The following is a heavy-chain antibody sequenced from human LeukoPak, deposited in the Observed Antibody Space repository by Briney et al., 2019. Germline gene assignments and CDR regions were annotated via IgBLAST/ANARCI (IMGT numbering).Heavy chain of an antibody. CDR3: ARVRDDFFFDF. D-gene: IGHD3-3*01. J-gene: IGHJ4*02. V-gene: IGHV4-31*03. CDR2: IYYIGSA. CDR1: GGSISSSGYY. Sequence: SETLSLTCSVSGGSISSSGYYWCWIRQHPGKGLEWIGYIYYIGSAYYNPSLESRVTISVDTSTDQFSLMVASVTAADTAVYYCARVRDDFFFDFWGQGTLVTVSS.